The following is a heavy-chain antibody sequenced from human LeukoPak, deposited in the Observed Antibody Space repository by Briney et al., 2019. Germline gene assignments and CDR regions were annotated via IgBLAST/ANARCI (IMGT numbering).Heavy chain of an antibody. CDR1: GGSFSGYY. CDR2: INHSGST. Sequence: PSETLSLTCAVYGGSFSGYYWSWLRQPPGKGPEWIGEINHSGSTNYNPSLKSRVTISVDTSKNQFSLKLSSVTAADTAVYYCASCIAAAGTYYYMDVWGKGTTVTVSS. J-gene: IGHJ6*03. CDR3: ASCIAAAGTYYYMDV. D-gene: IGHD6-13*01. V-gene: IGHV4-34*01.